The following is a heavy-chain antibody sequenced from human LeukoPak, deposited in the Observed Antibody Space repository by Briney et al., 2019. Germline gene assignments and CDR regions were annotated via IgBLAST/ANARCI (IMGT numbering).Heavy chain of an antibody. CDR1: GDSISSSDHY. CDR3: ARHLYYSASGFWYIDL. Sequence: KPSETLSLTCTLSGDSISSSDHYWVWIRQSPGKGLEWIGSVSQSGNTYYKSSLKSRVTVSTDTSKNESSLILTSVTAADTAEYYCARHLYYSASGFWYIDLWGRGTLVIVSP. V-gene: IGHV4-39*01. CDR2: VSQSGNT. D-gene: IGHD3-10*01. J-gene: IGHJ2*01.